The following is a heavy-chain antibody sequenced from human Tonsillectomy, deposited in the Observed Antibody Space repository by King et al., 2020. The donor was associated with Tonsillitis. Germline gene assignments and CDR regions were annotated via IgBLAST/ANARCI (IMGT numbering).Heavy chain of an antibody. Sequence: QLQESGPGVVKPSQTLSLMCTVSGGSISSGSYYWTWIRQQPGKGLEWIGSMYFNGNTYYNPSLKSRIAMSLDTSKNQFSLGLRSVTAADTAVYYCANKLAFCGSASCHGWFDPWGRGILVTVSS. CDR2: MYFNGNT. V-gene: IGHV4-31*03. D-gene: IGHD2-2*01. J-gene: IGHJ5*02. CDR1: GGSISSGSYY. CDR3: ANKLAFCGSASCHGWFDP.